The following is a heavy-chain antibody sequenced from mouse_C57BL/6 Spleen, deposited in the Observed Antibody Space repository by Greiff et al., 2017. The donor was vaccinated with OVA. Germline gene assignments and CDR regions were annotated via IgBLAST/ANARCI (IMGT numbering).Heavy chain of an antibody. CDR2: INPNNGGT. V-gene: IGHV1-26*01. J-gene: IGHJ3*01. CDR3: ARPFDYYGFPWFAY. Sequence: EVQLQQSGPELVKPGASVKISCKASGYTFTDYYMNWVKQSHGKSLEWIGDINPNNGGTSYNQKFKGKATLTVDKSSSTAYMELRSLTSEDSAVYYCARPFDYYGFPWFAYWGQGTLVTVSA. D-gene: IGHD1-1*01. CDR1: GYTFTDYY.